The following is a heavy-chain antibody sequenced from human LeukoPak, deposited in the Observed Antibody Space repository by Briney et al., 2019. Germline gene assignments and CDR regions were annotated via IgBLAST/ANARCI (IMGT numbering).Heavy chain of an antibody. D-gene: IGHD1-26*01. CDR2: IKSKTDGGPT. Sequence: TGGSLRLSCAASGFTFSNAWMSWVRQAPGKGLEWVGRIKSKTDGGPTDYAAPVKGRFTISRDDSKNTLYLQMNSLKTEDTAVYYCTTEVGAYNIMDVWGQGTTVTVSS. CDR1: GFTFSNAW. J-gene: IGHJ6*02. CDR3: TTEVGAYNIMDV. V-gene: IGHV3-15*01.